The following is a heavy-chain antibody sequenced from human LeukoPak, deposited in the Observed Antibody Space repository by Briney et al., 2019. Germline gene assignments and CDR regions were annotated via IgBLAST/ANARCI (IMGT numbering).Heavy chain of an antibody. CDR3: ARAPARARLDY. V-gene: IGHV3-7*01. CDR1: GFTFSRYW. CDR2: IKLDGSER. Sequence: GGSLRLSCAASGFTFSRYWMYWVRQAPGKGLEWVASIKLDGSERYYVDSVKGRFTISRDNAKSSLYLQMNSLRAEDTAVYYCARAPARARLDYWGQGTLVTVSS. J-gene: IGHJ4*02. D-gene: IGHD6-6*01.